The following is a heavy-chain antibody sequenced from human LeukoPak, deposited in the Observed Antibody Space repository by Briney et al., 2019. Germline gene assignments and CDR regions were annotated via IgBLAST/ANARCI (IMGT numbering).Heavy chain of an antibody. V-gene: IGHV5-51*01. CDR2: IYPGDSDT. CDR1: GYSFTSYW. J-gene: IGHJ3*02. D-gene: IGHD1-26*01. CDR3: ARPSIVGATTAAFDI. Sequence: GESLKISCKGSGYSFTSYWIGWVSQMPGKGLEWMGIIYPGDSDTRYSPSFQGQVTISADKSISTAYLQWSSLKASDTAMCYCARPSIVGATTAAFDIWGQGTMVTVSS.